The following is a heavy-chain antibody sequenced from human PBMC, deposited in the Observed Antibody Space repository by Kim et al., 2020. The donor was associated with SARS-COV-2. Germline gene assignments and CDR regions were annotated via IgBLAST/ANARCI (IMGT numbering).Heavy chain of an antibody. CDR3: ARDTLHCSSTSCPQDY. D-gene: IGHD2-2*01. CDR2: ISSSSSYI. J-gene: IGHJ4*02. Sequence: GGSLRLSCAASGFTFSSYSMNWVRQAPGKGLEWVSSISSSSSYIYYAGSVKGRFTISRDNAKNSLYLQMNSLRAEDTAVYYCARDTLHCSSTSCPQDYWGQGTLVTVSS. V-gene: IGHV3-21*01. CDR1: GFTFSSYS.